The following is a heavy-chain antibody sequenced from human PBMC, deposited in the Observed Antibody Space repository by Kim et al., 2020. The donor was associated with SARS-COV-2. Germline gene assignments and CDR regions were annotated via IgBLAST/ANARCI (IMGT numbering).Heavy chain of an antibody. CDR2: IYYSGST. D-gene: IGHD3-22*01. V-gene: IGHV4-31*03. CDR3: ARGARSYYDSSGYYYFDY. J-gene: IGHJ4*02. CDR1: GGSISSGGYY. Sequence: SETLSLTCTVSGGSISSGGYYWSWIRQHPGKGLEWIGYIYYSGSTYYNPSLKSRVTISVDTSKNQFSLKLSSVTAADTAVYHCARGARSYYDSSGYYYFDYWGQGTPVTVSS.